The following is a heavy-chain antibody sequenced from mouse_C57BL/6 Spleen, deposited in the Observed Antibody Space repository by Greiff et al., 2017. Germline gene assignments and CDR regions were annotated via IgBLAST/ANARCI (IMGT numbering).Heavy chain of an antibody. CDR1: GYTFTSYW. J-gene: IGHJ2*01. Sequence: VQLQQPGAELVKPGASVKLSCTASGYTFTSYWLHWVKQRPGRGLEWIGRIDPNSGGTKYNEKFKSKATLTVDKPSSPTYMQLSSLTAEDSAVKYYARTDGPYYVDDWGQGTTLTVSS. CDR2: IDPNSGGT. CDR3: ARTDGPYYVDD. V-gene: IGHV1-72*01. D-gene: IGHD2-3*01.